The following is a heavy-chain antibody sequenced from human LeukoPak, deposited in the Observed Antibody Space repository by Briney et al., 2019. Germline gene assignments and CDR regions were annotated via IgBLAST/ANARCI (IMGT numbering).Heavy chain of an antibody. Sequence: SETLSLTCAVSGGSISSSNWWSRVRQPPGKGLEWIGYIYHSGSTYYNPSLKSRVTISVDRSKNQFSLKLSSVTAADTAVYYCARDDPLTLFDYWGQGTLVTVSS. CDR1: GGSISSSNW. CDR2: IYHSGST. CDR3: ARDDPLTLFDY. V-gene: IGHV4-4*02. J-gene: IGHJ4*02.